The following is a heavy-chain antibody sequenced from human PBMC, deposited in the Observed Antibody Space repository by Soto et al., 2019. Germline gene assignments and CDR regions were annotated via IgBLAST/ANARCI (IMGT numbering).Heavy chain of an antibody. Sequence: GGSLRLSCAASGFTFDDYAIHWVRLAPGQGQEWVSGISWNSGSIGYADSVKCRFTTSRDNAKNSLYLQMNSLRAEDSALYYCAKDDNYGDYGSRAFDIWGQGTMVTVSS. CDR2: ISWNSGSI. V-gene: IGHV3-9*01. D-gene: IGHD4-17*01. CDR1: GFTFDDYA. CDR3: AKDDNYGDYGSRAFDI. J-gene: IGHJ3*02.